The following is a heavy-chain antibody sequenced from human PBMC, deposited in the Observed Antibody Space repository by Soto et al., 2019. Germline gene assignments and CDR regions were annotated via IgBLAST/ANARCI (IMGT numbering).Heavy chain of an antibody. CDR2: IKSYTNGGTT. D-gene: IGHD6-19*01. CDR1: GFTFSNAW. CDR3: TTAIKGIAVAGPFDY. Sequence: PGGSLRLSCAASGFTFSNAWMSWVRQAPGKGLEWVGRIKSYTNGGTTDYAAPVKGRFAISRDDSKNTLYLQMNSLKTEDTAVYYCTTAIKGIAVAGPFDYWGQGTLVTVSS. V-gene: IGHV3-15*01. J-gene: IGHJ4*02.